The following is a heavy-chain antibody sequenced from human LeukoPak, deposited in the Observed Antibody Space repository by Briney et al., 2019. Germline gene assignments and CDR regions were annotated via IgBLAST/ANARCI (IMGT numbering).Heavy chain of an antibody. D-gene: IGHD1-1*01. CDR3: ARSANPTVDGYYFDY. J-gene: IGHJ4*02. CDR2: SGRSSDTI. Sequence: GGSLRLSCVASGFTFSTYSMDWVRQAPGKGLEWVSYSGRSSDTIYYADSVKGRFTISRDNAKNSLYLQMNSLRAEDTAVYCCARSANPTVDGYYFDYWGQGTLVTVSS. V-gene: IGHV3-48*01. CDR1: GFTFSTYS.